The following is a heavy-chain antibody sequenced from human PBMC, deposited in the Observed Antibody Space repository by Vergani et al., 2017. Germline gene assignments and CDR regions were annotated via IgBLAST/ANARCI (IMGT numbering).Heavy chain of an antibody. J-gene: IGHJ4*02. V-gene: IGHV4-39*07. D-gene: IGHD3-3*01. CDR3: ARLLRFPPNLYYFDY. CDR1: GGSISSSSYY. CDR2: IYYSGST. Sequence: QVQLQESGPGLVKPSETLSLTCTVSGGSISSSSYYWGWIRQPPGKGLEWIGSIYYSGSTYYNPSLKSRVTISVDTSKNQFSLKLSSVTAADTAVYYCARLLRFPPNLYYFDYWGQGTLVTVSS.